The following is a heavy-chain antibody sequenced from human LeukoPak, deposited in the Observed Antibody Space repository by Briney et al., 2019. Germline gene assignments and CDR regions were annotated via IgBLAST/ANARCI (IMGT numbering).Heavy chain of an antibody. CDR3: AKDFLRNMVLGFDD. V-gene: IGHV3-23*01. J-gene: IGHJ4*02. CDR2: VSGTGGST. D-gene: IGHD3-10*01. Sequence: GGSLRLSCAASGFTFSTYTTSWVRQAPGKGLEWVSAVSGTGGSTYYADSVKGRFTISRDNSKNTLYLQMNSLSGEDTAVYYCAKDFLRNMVLGFDDWGQGTLVTVSS. CDR1: GFTFSTYT.